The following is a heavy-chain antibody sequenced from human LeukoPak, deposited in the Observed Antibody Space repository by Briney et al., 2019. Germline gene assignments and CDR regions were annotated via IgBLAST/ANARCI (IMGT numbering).Heavy chain of an antibody. CDR1: GFTFSNYW. J-gene: IGHJ3*02. CDR3: ARVKEASAFDI. D-gene: IGHD5-12*01. Sequence: GGSLRLSCAASGFTFSNYWMHWVRQAPGKGLVWVSRINSDGINTSYADSVKGRFTISRDNAKNSLYLQMNRLRAEDAAVYYCARVKEASAFDIWGQGTMVTVSS. CDR2: INSDGINT. V-gene: IGHV3-74*01.